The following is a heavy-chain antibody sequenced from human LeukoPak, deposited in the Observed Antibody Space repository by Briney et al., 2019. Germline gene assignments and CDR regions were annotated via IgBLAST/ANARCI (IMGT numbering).Heavy chain of an antibody. CDR2: IDPSGDTI. CDR3: ERSNSQASDYYYYMGV. CDR1: GFTFSDYY. J-gene: IGHJ6*03. V-gene: IGHV3-11*04. Sequence: GGSLRLSCVASGFTFSDYYMSWIRQSPGKGLERVSYIDPSGDTIYYADSVKGRFTISRDNAKNSLYLQMNSLRAEDTAVYYCERSNSQASDYYYYMGVWGKGTTVTVSS. D-gene: IGHD1-7*01.